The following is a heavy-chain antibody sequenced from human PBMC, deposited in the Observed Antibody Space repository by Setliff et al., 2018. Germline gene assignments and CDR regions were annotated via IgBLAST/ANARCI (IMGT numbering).Heavy chain of an antibody. CDR2: INTNTGNP. CDR1: GYTFTNYA. Sequence: ASVKVSCKASGYTFTNYAMTWMRQAPGQGLEYMGWINTNTGNPICAQGFTGRFVFSLDTPVSTAYLQISSLKSEDSAVYYCARGSRFGTIVYRGDYYMDVWGKGTTVTVSS. J-gene: IGHJ6*03. D-gene: IGHD3-10*01. V-gene: IGHV7-4-1*02. CDR3: ARGSRFGTIVYRGDYYMDV.